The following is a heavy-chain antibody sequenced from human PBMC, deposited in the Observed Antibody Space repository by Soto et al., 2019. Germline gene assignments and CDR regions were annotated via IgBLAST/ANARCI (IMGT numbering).Heavy chain of an antibody. D-gene: IGHD2-15*01. CDR3: ARGVVVALHYSYGMDV. CDR2: ISAYNGNT. Sequence: QVQLVQSGAEVKKPGASVKVSCKASGYTFTSYGISWVRQAPGQGLEWMGWISAYNGNTNYAQKLQGRVTMTTDTSTSTAYMELRSLRSEDTAVYYCARGVVVALHYSYGMDVWGQGTTVTVSS. J-gene: IGHJ6*02. CDR1: GYTFTSYG. V-gene: IGHV1-18*01.